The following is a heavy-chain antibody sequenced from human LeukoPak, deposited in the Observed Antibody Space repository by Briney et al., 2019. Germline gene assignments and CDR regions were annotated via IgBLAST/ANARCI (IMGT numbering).Heavy chain of an antibody. Sequence: GGSLRLSCAASGFTFSYYWMHWVRQAPGEGLEWVSIISGSGGSTYYADSVKGRFTISRDNSKNTLYLQMNSPRAEDTAVYYCAKDRSYYDSGGYRNFDYWGQGTLVTVSS. D-gene: IGHD3-22*01. J-gene: IGHJ4*02. V-gene: IGHV3-23*01. CDR3: AKDRSYYDSGGYRNFDY. CDR1: GFTFSYYW. CDR2: ISGSGGST.